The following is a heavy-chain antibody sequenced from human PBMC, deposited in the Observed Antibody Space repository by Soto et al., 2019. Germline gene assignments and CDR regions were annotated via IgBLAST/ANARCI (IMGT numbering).Heavy chain of an antibody. CDR3: ARVRGGDGMDV. D-gene: IGHD3-16*01. Sequence: QVQLVQSGAEVKKPGASVKVSCKASGYTFSSYGISWVRQAPGQGLEWMGWISGYNGNTNYAQKLKGRVTMTLDTSTSTGYMELRSLRSDDTAVYYCARVRGGDGMDVWGQGTTVTVSS. CDR2: ISGYNGNT. V-gene: IGHV1-18*01. J-gene: IGHJ6*02. CDR1: GYTFSSYG.